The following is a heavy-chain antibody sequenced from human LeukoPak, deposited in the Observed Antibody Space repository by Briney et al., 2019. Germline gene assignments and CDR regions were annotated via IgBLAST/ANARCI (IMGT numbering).Heavy chain of an antibody. J-gene: IGHJ6*03. V-gene: IGHV1-69*02. Sequence: SSVKVSCKASGGTFSSYTISWVRQAPGQGLEWMGRIIPILGIANYAQKFQGRVTITADKSTSTAYMELSSLRSEDTAVYYCAYLQQGLHAKRAAEISRYYYYYYMDVWGKGTTVTVSS. CDR1: GGTFSSYT. D-gene: IGHD6-25*01. CDR2: IIPILGIA. CDR3: AYLQQGLHAKRAAEISRYYYYYYMDV.